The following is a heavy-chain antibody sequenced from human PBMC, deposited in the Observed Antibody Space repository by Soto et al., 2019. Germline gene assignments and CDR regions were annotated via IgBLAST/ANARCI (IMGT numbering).Heavy chain of an antibody. CDR1: GINYNTYA. V-gene: IGHV1-3*01. CDR3: ARAISGYVT. J-gene: IGHJ4*02. Sequence: QVQLVQSGAEMKKPGASVKLSCKTSGINYNTYAIHWVRQAPGQGLEWMGWINAGNGYTRYSQNFQGRVTLTRDTSASTVYMDLGSLKSEDTGVYYCARAISGYVTWGQGTLVTVSS. D-gene: IGHD5-12*01. CDR2: INAGNGYT.